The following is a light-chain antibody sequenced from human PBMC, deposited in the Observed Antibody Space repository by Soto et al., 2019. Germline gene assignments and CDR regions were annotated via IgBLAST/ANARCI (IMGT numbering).Light chain of an antibody. Sequence: QSALTQPPSASGSPGQSVTISCTGASSDVGGYNSVSWYQQHPGKAPKLIISEVNSGVPDRFSGSKSGNTASLTVSGLQAEVGADFYCSSYAGGGDWVFGGGTKLTVL. CDR1: SSDVGGYNS. CDR2: EV. J-gene: IGLJ3*02. CDR3: SSYAGGGDWV. V-gene: IGLV2-8*01.